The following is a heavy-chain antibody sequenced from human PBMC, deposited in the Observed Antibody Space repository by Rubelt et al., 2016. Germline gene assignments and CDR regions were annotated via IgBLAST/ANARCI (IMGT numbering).Heavy chain of an antibody. V-gene: IGHV4-39*07. CDR3: ARDPGDYGDYSLDY. CDR2: IYYGGST. J-gene: IGHJ4*02. D-gene: IGHD4-17*01. CDR1: GDSIDSSNYF. Sequence: QLQLQESGPGLVKPSETLSVNCTVSGDSIDSSNYFWAWIRQPPGTGLEWIGSIYYGGSTYYNPSLGSRVTISVDMSKNLFSLKVTSVTAADTAVYYCARDPGDYGDYSLDYWGQGTLVTVSS.